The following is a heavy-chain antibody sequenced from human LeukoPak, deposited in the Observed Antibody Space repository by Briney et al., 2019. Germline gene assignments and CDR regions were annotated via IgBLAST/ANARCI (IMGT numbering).Heavy chain of an antibody. V-gene: IGHV3-66*02. D-gene: IGHD3-16*01. J-gene: IGHJ6*02. CDR3: ARFQHYYYYGMDV. CDR1: GFTLSSNY. Sequence: GGSLRLSCAASGFTLSSNYMSWVRQAPGKGLEWVSVIYSGGSTYYSDSVKGRFTISRDNSKNTLYLQMNSLRAEDTAVYYCARFQHYYYYGMDVWGQGTTVTVSS. CDR2: IYSGGST.